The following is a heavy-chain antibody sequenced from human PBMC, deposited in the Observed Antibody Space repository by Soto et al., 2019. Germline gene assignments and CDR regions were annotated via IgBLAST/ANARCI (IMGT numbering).Heavy chain of an antibody. CDR2: INSDGNNT. CDR1: GFTFSSYW. CDR3: ARGRDGVEQSRDFDY. Sequence: GGSLRLSCAASGFTFSSYWMHWVRQAPGKGLVWVSRINSDGNNTNYADSVKGRFTISRDNAKNMLYLQMNSLRAEDTAVYYCARGRDGVEQSRDFDYWGQGTLVTVSS. V-gene: IGHV3-74*01. J-gene: IGHJ4*02. D-gene: IGHD6-19*01.